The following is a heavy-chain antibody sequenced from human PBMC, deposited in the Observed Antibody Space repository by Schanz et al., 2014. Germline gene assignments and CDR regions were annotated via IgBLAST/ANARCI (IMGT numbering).Heavy chain of an antibody. J-gene: IGHJ6*02. CDR2: INPSGGST. D-gene: IGHD3-9*01. Sequence: QVHLEQSGPEVKKPGASVKLSCRASGYPFTNYYMHWVRQAPGQGLEWMGIINPSGGSTNYAQKFQGRVTMTADKSTSTVYMEVSGLRSEDTAVYYCAKVDRTRYYAMDVWGQGTTVTVSS. V-gene: IGHV1-46*01. CDR1: GYPFTNYY. CDR3: AKVDRTRYYAMDV.